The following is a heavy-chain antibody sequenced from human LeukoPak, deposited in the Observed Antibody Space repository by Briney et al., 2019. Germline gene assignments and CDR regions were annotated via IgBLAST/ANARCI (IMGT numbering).Heavy chain of an antibody. CDR2: IIPIFGTA. V-gene: IGHV1-69*13. CDR1: GGTFISYA. Sequence: SVTVSSKASGGTFISYAISWVRQAPGQGLEWMGGIIPIFGTANYAQKFQGRVTITADESTSTAYMELSSLRSEGTAVYYCARDIVVVVAAKWGYYYGMDVWGKGTTVTVSS. CDR3: ARDIVVVVAAKWGYYYGMDV. D-gene: IGHD2-15*01. J-gene: IGHJ6*04.